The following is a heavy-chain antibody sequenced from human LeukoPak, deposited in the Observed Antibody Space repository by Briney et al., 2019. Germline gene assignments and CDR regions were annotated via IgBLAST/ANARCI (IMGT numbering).Heavy chain of an antibody. CDR2: INPNSGGT. D-gene: IGHD3-10*01. V-gene: IGHV1-2*02. CDR3: ARDPPTMVRGVITGWLDP. Sequence: ASVKVSCKASGYTFTGYYMHWVRQAPGQGLEWMGWINPNSGGTNYAQKFQGRVTMTRDTSISTAYMELSRLRSDDTAVYYCARDPPTMVRGVITGWLDPWGQGTLVTVSS. J-gene: IGHJ5*02. CDR1: GYTFTGYY.